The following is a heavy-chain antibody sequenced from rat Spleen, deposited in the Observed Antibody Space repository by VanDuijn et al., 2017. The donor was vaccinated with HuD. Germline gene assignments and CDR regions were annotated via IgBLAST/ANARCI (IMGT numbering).Heavy chain of an antibody. Sequence: EVQLQESGPGLVKPSQSLSLTCSVTGDSISSNFWGWIRKFPGNKMEWMGFITYSGGISYNPSLQSRISITRDISKNHFFLQLNSVTTEDTGTYYCVRSGTGWELRYFDYWGQGVMVTVSS. V-gene: IGHV3-1*01. CDR1: GDSISSNF. CDR2: ITYSGGI. J-gene: IGHJ2*01. CDR3: VRSGTGWELRYFDY. D-gene: IGHD5-1*01.